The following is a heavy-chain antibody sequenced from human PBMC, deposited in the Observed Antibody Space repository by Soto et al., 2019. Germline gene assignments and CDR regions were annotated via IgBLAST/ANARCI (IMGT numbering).Heavy chain of an antibody. J-gene: IGHJ6*02. Sequence: PSETLSLTCAVYGGSFSGYYWSWIRQPPGKGLEWIGEINHSGSTNYNPSLKSRVTISVDTSKNQFSLKLSSVTAADTAVYYCARLMGSSGWYYFDYFGMDVWGQGTTVTGSS. D-gene: IGHD6-19*01. CDR2: INHSGST. V-gene: IGHV4-34*01. CDR1: GGSFSGYY. CDR3: ARLMGSSGWYYFDYFGMDV.